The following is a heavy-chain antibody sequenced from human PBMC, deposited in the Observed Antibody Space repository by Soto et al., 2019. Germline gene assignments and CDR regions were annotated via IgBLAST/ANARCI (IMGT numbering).Heavy chain of an antibody. CDR1: GYTFTSYG. Sequence: QVQLVQSGAEVKKPGASVKVSCKASGYTFTSYGISWVRQAPGQGLEWMGWISAYNGNTNYAQKLQGRVTMTTDTSTSTDYMELRSLRSDDTAVYYCARDADIVVVPAGNWFDPWGQGTLVTVSS. CDR3: ARDADIVVVPAGNWFDP. V-gene: IGHV1-18*04. D-gene: IGHD2-2*01. CDR2: ISAYNGNT. J-gene: IGHJ5*02.